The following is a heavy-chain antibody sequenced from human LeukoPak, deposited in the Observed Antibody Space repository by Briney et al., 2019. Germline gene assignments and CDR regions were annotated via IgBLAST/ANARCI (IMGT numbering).Heavy chain of an antibody. CDR2: IYYSGST. CDR1: GGSISSYY. Sequence: SETLSLTCTVSGGSISSYYWSWIRQPPGKGLEWIGYIYYSGSTYYNPSLKSRVTISVDTSKNQFSLKLSSVTAADTAVYYCARDRSVVVITKGSFDYWGQGTLVTVSS. V-gene: IGHV4-59*12. D-gene: IGHD3-22*01. CDR3: ARDRSVVVITKGSFDY. J-gene: IGHJ4*02.